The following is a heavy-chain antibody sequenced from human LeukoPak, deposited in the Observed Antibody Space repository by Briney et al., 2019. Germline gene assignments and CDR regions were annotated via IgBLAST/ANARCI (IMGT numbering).Heavy chain of an antibody. Sequence: GGSLRLSCVASGFTFYDYAMHWVRYAPGKGLEWVSGISYNRDGIGYADSVKGRFTVSRDNAKNSLYLQMNSLRSEDTALYYCAKGAAAGIRGYFDYWGQGILVTVSS. CDR3: AKGAAAGIRGYFDY. D-gene: IGHD6-25*01. V-gene: IGHV3-9*01. CDR1: GFTFYDYA. CDR2: ISYNRDGI. J-gene: IGHJ4*02.